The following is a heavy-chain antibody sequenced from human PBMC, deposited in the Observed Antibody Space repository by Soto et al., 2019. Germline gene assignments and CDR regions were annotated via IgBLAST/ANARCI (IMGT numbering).Heavy chain of an antibody. J-gene: IGHJ3*02. CDR3: ARATHYYDSSGYYLDAFDI. D-gene: IGHD3-22*01. CDR2: IYYSGST. V-gene: IGHV4-30-4*01. CDR1: GGSISSGDYY. Sequence: SETLSLTCTVSGGSISSGDYYWSWIRQPPGKGLEWIGYIYYSGSTYYNPSLQSRVTISVDTSKNQFSLKLSSVTAADTAVYYCARATHYYDSSGYYLDAFDIWGQGTMVTVSS.